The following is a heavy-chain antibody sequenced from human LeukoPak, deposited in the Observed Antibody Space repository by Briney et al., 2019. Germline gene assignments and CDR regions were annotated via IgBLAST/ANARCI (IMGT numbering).Heavy chain of an antibody. CDR3: ARVVYQYSSSWYYGLRRAYDI. CDR2: IYHSGST. J-gene: IGHJ3*02. CDR1: DYSITNGYY. V-gene: IGHV4-38-2*02. Sequence: SETLSLTCTVSDYSITNGYYWGWIRQPPGKGLEWIGSIYHSGSTYYNPSLKSRVTISVDTSKNQFSLKLSSVAAADTAVYYCARVVYQYSSSWYYGLRRAYDIWGQGTMVTVSS. D-gene: IGHD6-13*01.